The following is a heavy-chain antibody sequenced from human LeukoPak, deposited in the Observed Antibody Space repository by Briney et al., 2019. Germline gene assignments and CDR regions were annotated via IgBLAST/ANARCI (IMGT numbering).Heavy chain of an antibody. CDR2: ISGDGTIT. V-gene: IGHV3-43*02. CDR3: AKDTPLFYHYYGIDV. Sequence: GGSLRLSCAASGLNLDAYAMHWVRQAPGKGLEWVSLISGDGTITYYADSVKGRFAISRDNSKNSLFLEMNSLRSEDTALYYCAKDTPLFYHYYGIDVWGQGTTVTVSS. CDR1: GLNLDAYA. J-gene: IGHJ6*02.